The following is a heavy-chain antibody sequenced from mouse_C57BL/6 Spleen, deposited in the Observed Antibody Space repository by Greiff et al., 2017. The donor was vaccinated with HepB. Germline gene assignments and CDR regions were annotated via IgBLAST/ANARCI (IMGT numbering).Heavy chain of an antibody. CDR2: INPSNGGT. V-gene: IGHV1-53*01. Sequence: VQLQQSGTELVKPGASVKLSCKASGYTFTSYWMHWVKQRPGQGLEWIGNINPSNGGTNYNEKFKSKATLTVDKSSSTAYMQLSSLTSEDSAVYDCARGITGTAMDDWGQGTSVTVSS. CDR1: GYTFTSYW. J-gene: IGHJ4*01. CDR3: ARGITGTAMDD. D-gene: IGHD4-1*01.